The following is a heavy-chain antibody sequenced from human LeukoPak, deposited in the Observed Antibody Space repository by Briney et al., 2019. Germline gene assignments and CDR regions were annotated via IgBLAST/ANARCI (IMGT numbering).Heavy chain of an antibody. CDR1: GYTFTIYD. V-gene: IGHV1-18*01. Sequence: ASVKVSCKASGYTFTIYDISWVRQAPGQGFEWMGWISGNSGNTNYEQKFQGRVTMTTETSTSTAYMELRSLRSDDTAVYYCARAHSDYSYDYWGQGTLVTVSS. J-gene: IGHJ4*02. CDR2: ISGNSGNT. CDR3: ARAHSDYSYDY. D-gene: IGHD3-16*01.